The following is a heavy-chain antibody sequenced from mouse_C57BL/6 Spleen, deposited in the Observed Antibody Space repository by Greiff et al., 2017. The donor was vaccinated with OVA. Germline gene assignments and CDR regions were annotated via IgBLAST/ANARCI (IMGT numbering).Heavy chain of an antibody. CDR2: INPSNGGT. D-gene: IGHD6-1*01. Sequence: QVQLQQPGTELVKPGASVKLSCKASGYTFTSYWMHWVKQRPGQGLEWIGNINPSNGGTNYNEKFKSKATLTVDKSSSTAYMQLSSLTSEDSAVDYCARDWGSDWYFDVWGTGTTLTVSS. J-gene: IGHJ1*03. CDR3: ARDWGSDWYFDV. CDR1: GYTFTSYW. V-gene: IGHV1-53*01.